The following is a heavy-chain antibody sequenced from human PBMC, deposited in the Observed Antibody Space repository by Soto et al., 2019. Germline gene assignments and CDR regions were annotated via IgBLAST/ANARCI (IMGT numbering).Heavy chain of an antibody. Sequence: QVQLVQSGAEVKKPGASVKVSCKASGYTFTSYGITWVRQAPGQGLESMGWISAYNGNTKYAQKLQRRVTMTTETSTSTAYMELRSLRSDDTAVYYCARDSSGGGSFDYWGQGTLVTVSS. CDR2: ISAYNGNT. D-gene: IGHD6-19*01. CDR1: GYTFTSYG. CDR3: ARDSSGGGSFDY. J-gene: IGHJ4*02. V-gene: IGHV1-18*01.